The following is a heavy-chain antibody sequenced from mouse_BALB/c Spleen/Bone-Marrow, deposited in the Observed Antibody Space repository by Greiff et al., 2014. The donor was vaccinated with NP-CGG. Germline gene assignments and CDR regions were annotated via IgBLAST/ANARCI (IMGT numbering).Heavy chain of an antibody. CDR2: INTYNGGT. Sequence: VQLQQPGPELVKPGASMKISCKASGYSLTGYSMNWVKQSHGKNLEWIGLINTYNGGTNYNQKFKGKATLTVDKSSSTAYMEFLSLTSEDSAVYYCARSGTRGNYAMDYWGQGTSVTVSS. D-gene: IGHD4-1*01. J-gene: IGHJ4*01. V-gene: IGHV1-18*01. CDR1: GYSLTGYS. CDR3: ARSGTRGNYAMDY.